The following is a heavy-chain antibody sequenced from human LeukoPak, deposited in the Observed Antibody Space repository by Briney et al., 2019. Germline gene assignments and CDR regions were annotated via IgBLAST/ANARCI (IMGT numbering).Heavy chain of an antibody. Sequence: GGSLRLSCLVSGFTVGNNHMSWVRQAPGKGLEWVSLIYNSGRTNYADSVKGRFTISRDNSKNTLYLQMNSLRAEDTAVYYCAKDSGGSAVPDAFDIWGQGTMVTVSS. CDR1: GFTVGNNH. D-gene: IGHD2-2*01. V-gene: IGHV3-53*01. CDR2: IYNSGRT. CDR3: AKDSGGSAVPDAFDI. J-gene: IGHJ3*02.